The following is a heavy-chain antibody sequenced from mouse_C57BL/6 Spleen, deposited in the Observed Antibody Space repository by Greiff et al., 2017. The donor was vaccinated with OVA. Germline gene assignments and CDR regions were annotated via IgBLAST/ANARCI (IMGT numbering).Heavy chain of an antibody. V-gene: IGHV1-53*01. D-gene: IGHD2-1*01. CDR1: GYTFTSYW. CDR2: INPGSGST. CDR3: AIYYGIMAWFAY. Sequence: QVQLQQPGTELVKPGASVKLSCKASGYTFTSYWMHWVKQRPGQGLEWIGNINPGSGSTNYNEKFKSKATLTVDKSSSTAYMQLSSLTSEDSAVYYCAIYYGIMAWFAYWGQGTLVTVSA. J-gene: IGHJ3*01.